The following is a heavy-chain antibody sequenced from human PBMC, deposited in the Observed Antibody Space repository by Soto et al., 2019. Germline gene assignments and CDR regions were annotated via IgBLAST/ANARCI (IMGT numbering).Heavy chain of an antibody. CDR2: ISSSSSTI. V-gene: IGHV3-48*01. J-gene: IGHJ4*02. CDR3: ARSADYGDYSSANYYFDY. CDR1: GFTFSSYS. D-gene: IGHD4-17*01. Sequence: PGGSLRLSCAASGFTFSSYSMNWVRQAPGKGLEWVSYISSSSSTIYYADSVKGRFTISRDNAKNSLYLQMNSLRAEDTAVYYCARSADYGDYSSANYYFDYWGQGTLVTSPQ.